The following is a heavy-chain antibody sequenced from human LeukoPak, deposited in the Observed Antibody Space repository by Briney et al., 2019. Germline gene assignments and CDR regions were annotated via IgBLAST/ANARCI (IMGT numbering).Heavy chain of an antibody. V-gene: IGHV3-23*01. J-gene: IGHJ4*02. D-gene: IGHD3-22*01. CDR3: AVHNSGFCY. CDR2: ISDSGDST. Sequence: GGSLRLSCAASGFTLDDYGMSWVRQAPGKGLEWVSAISDSGDSTYYADSVKGRFTISRDNSKNTLYLQMNSLRAEDTAVYYCAVHNSGFCYWGQGTQVTVSS. CDR1: GFTLDDYG.